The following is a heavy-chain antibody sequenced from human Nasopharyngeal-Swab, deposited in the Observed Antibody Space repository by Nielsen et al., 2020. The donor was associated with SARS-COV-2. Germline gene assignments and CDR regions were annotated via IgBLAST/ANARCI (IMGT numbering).Heavy chain of an antibody. CDR1: GGSISSYY. D-gene: IGHD6-13*01. CDR2: IYYSGST. V-gene: IGHV4-59*08. CDR3: ARGVEAAGQLLLRWYYYYGMDV. J-gene: IGHJ6*02. Sequence: GSLRLSCTVSGGSISSYYWSWIRQPPGKGLVWIGYIYYSGSTNYNPSLKSRVTISVDTSKNQFSLKLSSVTAADTAVYYCARGVEAAGQLLLRWYYYYGMDVWGQGTTVTVPS.